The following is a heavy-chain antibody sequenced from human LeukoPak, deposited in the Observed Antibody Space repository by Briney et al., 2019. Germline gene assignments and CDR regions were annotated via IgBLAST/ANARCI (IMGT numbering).Heavy chain of an antibody. V-gene: IGHV1-24*01. CDR1: GYTLTELS. CDR3: ARVYMAVAGPHFDY. CDR2: FDPEDGET. D-gene: IGHD6-19*01. J-gene: IGHJ4*02. Sequence: ASVKVSCKVSGYTLTELSMHWVRQAPGKGLEWMGGFDPEDGETIYAQKFQGRVTMTTDTSTSTAYMELRSLRSDDTAVYYCARVYMAVAGPHFDYWGQGTLVTVSS.